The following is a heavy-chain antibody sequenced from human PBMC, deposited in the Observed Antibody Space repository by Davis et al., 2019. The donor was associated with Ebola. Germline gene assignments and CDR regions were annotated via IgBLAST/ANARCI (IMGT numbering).Heavy chain of an antibody. J-gene: IGHJ2*01. V-gene: IGHV3-9*01. CDR1: GFTFADYA. Sequence: PGGSLRLSCAASGFTFADYAMHWVRQAPGKGLEWVSGISWNSGSICYADSVKGRFTISRDHAKNSMYLQMNSLRAEDTALYYCAKDFARPRITIFGVGLHGTGFDLWGRGTLVTVSS. CDR3: AKDFARPRITIFGVGLHGTGFDL. D-gene: IGHD3-3*01. CDR2: ISWNSGSI.